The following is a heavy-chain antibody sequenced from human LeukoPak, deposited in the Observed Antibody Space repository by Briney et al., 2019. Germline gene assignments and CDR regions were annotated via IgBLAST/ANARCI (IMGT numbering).Heavy chain of an antibody. CDR3: ARSNSGYSLYFDY. D-gene: IGHD3-22*01. CDR2: ISYDGSNK. Sequence: PGRSLRLSCAASGFTFSSYAMHWVRQAPGKGLEWVAVISYDGSNKYYADSVKGRFTISRDNSKNTLYLQMNSLRAEDTAVYYCARSNSGYSLYFDYWGQGTLVTVSP. CDR1: GFTFSSYA. V-gene: IGHV3-30*04. J-gene: IGHJ4*02.